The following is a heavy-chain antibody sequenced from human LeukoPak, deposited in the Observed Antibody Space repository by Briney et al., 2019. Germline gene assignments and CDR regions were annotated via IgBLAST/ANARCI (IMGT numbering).Heavy chain of an antibody. V-gene: IGHV1-69*13. CDR3: ARGFLEWLLYRNWFDP. CDR2: IIPIFGTA. CDR1: GGTLSSYA. J-gene: IGHJ5*02. D-gene: IGHD3-3*01. Sequence: ASVKVSCKASGGTLSSYAISWVRQAPGQGLEWMGGIIPIFGTANYAQKFQGRVTITADESTSTAYMELSSLRSEDTAVYYCARGFLEWLLYRNWFDPWGQGTLVTVSS.